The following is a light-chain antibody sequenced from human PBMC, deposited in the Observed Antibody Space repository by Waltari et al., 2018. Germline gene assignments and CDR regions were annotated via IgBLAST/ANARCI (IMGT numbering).Light chain of an antibody. Sequence: DIQMTQSPSSLSASVGDRVTITCRASQSISTYLNWYQQKPGKAPKLLIYAASTLQSGVPSRFSGSESGADFTLTISSLQPEDFATYYCQQSYSTPYTFGQGTNLGIK. V-gene: IGKV1-39*01. CDR3: QQSYSTPYT. CDR2: AAS. J-gene: IGKJ2*01. CDR1: QSISTY.